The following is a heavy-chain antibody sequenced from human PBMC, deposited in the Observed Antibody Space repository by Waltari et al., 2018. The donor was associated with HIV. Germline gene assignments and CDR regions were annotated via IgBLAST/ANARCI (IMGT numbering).Heavy chain of an antibody. Sequence: EVQLVESGGGLVKPGGSLRLSCAASGFTFSSYTMNWVRQAPGKGVEGVSSISDSSSPIYYADSLKGRFTSYRDNAMNSLYLQMNSLRAEDTAVYYCARYGGYSGPTLDYWGQGTLVTVSS. CDR3: ARYGGYSGPTLDY. CDR1: GFTFSSYT. J-gene: IGHJ4*02. V-gene: IGHV3-21*01. D-gene: IGHD5-12*01. CDR2: ISDSSSPI.